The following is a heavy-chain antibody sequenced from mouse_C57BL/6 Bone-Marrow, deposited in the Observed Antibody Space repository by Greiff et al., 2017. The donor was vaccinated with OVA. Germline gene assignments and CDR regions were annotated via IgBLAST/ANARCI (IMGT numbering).Heavy chain of an antibody. CDR2: IYPGSGST. D-gene: IGHD1-1*01. J-gene: IGHJ1*03. V-gene: IGHV1-55*01. CDR1: GYTFTSYW. Sequence: QVQLQQPGAELVKPGASVKMSCKASGYTFTSYWITWVKQRPGQGLEWIGDIYPGSGSTNYNEKFKSKATLTVDTSSSTAYMQLSSLTSEDSAVYYCSIYYYGSSYGWYFDVWGTGTTVTVSS. CDR3: SIYYYGSSYGWYFDV.